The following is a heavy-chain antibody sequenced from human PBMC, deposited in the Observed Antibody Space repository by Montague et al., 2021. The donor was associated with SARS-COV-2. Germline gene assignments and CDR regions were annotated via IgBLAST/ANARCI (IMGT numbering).Heavy chain of an antibody. D-gene: IGHD3-10*01. CDR2: TRYDGSNK. V-gene: IGHV3-33*06. CDR3: AKDHQNYYGSGSYDNYYYNGMDV. Sequence: SLRLSCAASGFSFSSYGMHWVRQAPGKGLEWVAATRYDGSNKYYADSVKGRFTISRDNSKNTLSLQMNSLRAEDTAVYYCAKDHQNYYGSGSYDNYYYNGMDVWGQGTTVTVSS. J-gene: IGHJ6*02. CDR1: GFSFSSYG.